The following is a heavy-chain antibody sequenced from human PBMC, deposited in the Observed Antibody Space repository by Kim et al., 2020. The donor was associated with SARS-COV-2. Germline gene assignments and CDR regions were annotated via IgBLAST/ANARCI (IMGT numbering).Heavy chain of an antibody. J-gene: IGHJ4*02. D-gene: IGHD2-15*01. CDR3: TRHVSCTGGNCYSFDY. CDR1: GFSFSGSG. V-gene: IGHV3-73*01. Sequence: GGSLRLSCAASGFSFSGSGIHWVRQASEKGLEWVGRIRSKANNYATAYAASVKGRFTISRDDSKNTAFLQMDSLKTEDTAVYYCTRHVSCTGGNCYSFDYWGQGTLVPVSS. CDR2: IRSKANNYAT.